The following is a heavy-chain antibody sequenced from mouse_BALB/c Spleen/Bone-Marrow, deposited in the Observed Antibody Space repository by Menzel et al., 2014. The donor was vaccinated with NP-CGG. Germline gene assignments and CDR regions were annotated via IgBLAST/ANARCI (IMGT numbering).Heavy chain of an antibody. CDR3: TTLARNNFDY. J-gene: IGHJ2*01. Sequence: VQPQQPGTVLARPGAAVKMSCKASGYTFSNYWMHWIKQRPGQGLEWIGTIHPGNSDTTYNQKFKGKAKLTAVTSTSTAYMELSSLTNEDSAVYYCTTLARNNFDYWGQGTTLTVSS. V-gene: IGHV1-5*01. CDR1: GYTFSNYW. D-gene: IGHD3-1*01. CDR2: IHPGNSDT.